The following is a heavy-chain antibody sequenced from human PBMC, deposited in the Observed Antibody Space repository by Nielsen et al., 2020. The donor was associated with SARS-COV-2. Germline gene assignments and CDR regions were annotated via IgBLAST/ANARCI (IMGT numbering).Heavy chain of an antibody. Sequence: GTLKISCAASGFTFSSYAMSWVRQAPGKGLEWVSAISGSGGSTYYADSVKGRFTISRDNAKNSLYLQMNSLRAEDTAVYYCASLRFLEWLFDSYGMDVWGQGTTVTVSS. CDR2: ISGSGGST. CDR1: GFTFSSYA. CDR3: ASLRFLEWLFDSYGMDV. J-gene: IGHJ6*02. D-gene: IGHD3-3*01. V-gene: IGHV3-23*01.